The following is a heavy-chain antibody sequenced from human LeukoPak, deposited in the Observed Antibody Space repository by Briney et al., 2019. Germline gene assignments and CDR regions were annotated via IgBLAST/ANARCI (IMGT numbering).Heavy chain of an antibody. CDR1: GYSISSNYY. V-gene: IGHV4-38-2*01. J-gene: IGHJ4*02. CDR2: IYQSGSGSS. CDR3: ASTLRFLPYRRFDY. D-gene: IGHD3-3*01. Sequence: SETLSLTCAVSGYSISSNYYWGWIRQPPGKGLEWIGSIYQSGSGSSYYNPSLKSRVTIFGDTSKNQFFLRLSSVTAADTAVYYCASTLRFLPYRRFDYWGQGTLVTVPS.